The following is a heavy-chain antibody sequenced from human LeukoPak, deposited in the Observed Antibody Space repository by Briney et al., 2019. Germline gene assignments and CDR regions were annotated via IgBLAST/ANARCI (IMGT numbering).Heavy chain of an antibody. CDR1: GGTFSSYA. CDR3: ARAHYYDSSGYCHDAFDI. V-gene: IGHV1-69*05. J-gene: IGHJ3*02. CDR2: IIPIFGTA. Sequence: SVKVSCKASGGTFSSYAISWVRQAPGQGLEWMGRIIPIFGTANYAQKFQGRVTITTDESTSTAYMELSSLRSEDTAVYYCARAHYYDSSGYCHDAFDIWGQGTMVTVSS. D-gene: IGHD3-22*01.